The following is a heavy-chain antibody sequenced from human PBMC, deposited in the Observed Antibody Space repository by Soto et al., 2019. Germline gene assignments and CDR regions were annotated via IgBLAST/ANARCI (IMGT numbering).Heavy chain of an antibody. J-gene: IGHJ3*02. CDR3: ARPGYCSGGSCDDAFDI. Sequence: ASVKVTCKASGYTFTGYYMHWVRQAPGQGLEWMGWINPNSGGTNYAQKFQGWVTMTRDTSISTAYMELSRLRSDDTAVYYCARPGYCSGGSCDDAFDIWGQGTMVTVSS. V-gene: IGHV1-2*04. CDR2: INPNSGGT. CDR1: GYTFTGYY. D-gene: IGHD2-15*01.